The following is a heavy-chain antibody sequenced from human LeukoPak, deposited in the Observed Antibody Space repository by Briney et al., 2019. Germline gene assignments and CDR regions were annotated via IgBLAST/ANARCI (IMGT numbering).Heavy chain of an antibody. J-gene: IGHJ5*02. D-gene: IGHD2-2*02. CDR3: ARDHRQYCSSTSCYTEGFDP. V-gene: IGHV4-30-4*01. CDR1: GGSISSGDYY. CDR2: IYYSGST. Sequence: SETLSLTCTVSGGSISSGDYYWSWIRQPPGKGLEWIGYIYYSGSTYYNPSLKSRVTISVDTSKNQFSLKLSSVTAADTAVYYCARDHRQYCSSTSCYTEGFDPWGQGTLVTVPS.